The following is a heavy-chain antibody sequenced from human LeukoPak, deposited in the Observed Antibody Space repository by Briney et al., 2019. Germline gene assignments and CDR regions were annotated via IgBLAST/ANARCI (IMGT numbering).Heavy chain of an antibody. J-gene: IGHJ4*02. D-gene: IGHD7-27*01. V-gene: IGHV3-23*01. CDR3: SQGNWGDD. CDR2: ITRGGDIT. Sequence: GGSLRLSCAASGFTFATYDMTWVRQAPGKGLEWVSSITRGGDITYYADSVTGRFIISRDNSKNTVYLQMNSLRAEDTAVYYCSQGNWGDDWGQGTLVTVSS. CDR1: GFTFATYD.